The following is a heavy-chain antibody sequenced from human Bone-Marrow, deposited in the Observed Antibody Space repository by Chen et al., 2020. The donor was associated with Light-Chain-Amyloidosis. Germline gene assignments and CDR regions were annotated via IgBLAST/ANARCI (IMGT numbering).Heavy chain of an antibody. J-gene: IGHJ4*02. CDR2: ISGSGGST. D-gene: IGHD1-26*01. Sequence: EVQLLESGGGLVQPGGSLRLSCAASGFTFSSYAMSWVRQAPGKGLEWVSAISGSGGSTYYADSVKGRFTISRDNSKNTLFLQMNSLRAEDTAVYYCAKVGGSYHTYFDYWGQGTLVTVSS. V-gene: IGHV3-23*01. CDR1: GFTFSSYA. CDR3: AKVGGSYHTYFDY.